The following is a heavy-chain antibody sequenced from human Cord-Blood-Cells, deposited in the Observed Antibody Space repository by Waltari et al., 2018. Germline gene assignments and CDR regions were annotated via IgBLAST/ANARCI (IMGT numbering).Heavy chain of an antibody. CDR1: GGSISSSSYY. CDR3: ATYCSSTSCPS. Sequence: QLQLQESGPGLVKPSETLSLTCTVSGGSISSSSYYWGWIRQPPGKGLEWIGIIYYSGSTYYNPSLNSLVTISVATSKNQFSLKLSSVTAADTAVYYCATYCSSTSCPSWGQGTLVTVSS. J-gene: IGHJ1*01. D-gene: IGHD2-2*01. CDR2: IYYSGST. V-gene: IGHV4-39*01.